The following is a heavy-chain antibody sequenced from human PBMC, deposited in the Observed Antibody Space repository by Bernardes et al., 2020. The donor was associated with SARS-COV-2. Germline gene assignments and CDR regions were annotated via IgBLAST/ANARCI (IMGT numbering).Heavy chain of an antibody. CDR2: ISRSSSYI. CDR3: ASWSGYYYYYGMDV. D-gene: IGHD3-3*01. CDR1: GFTFRSSS. Sequence: GGSLRLSCAASGFTFRSSSMHWVRQDPGPGLEWVSSISRSSSYIYYADSVKGRFTISRDNAKNSLYLQMNSLRAEDTAVYYCASWSGYYYYYGMDVWGQGTTVTGAS. V-gene: IGHV3-21*01. J-gene: IGHJ6*02.